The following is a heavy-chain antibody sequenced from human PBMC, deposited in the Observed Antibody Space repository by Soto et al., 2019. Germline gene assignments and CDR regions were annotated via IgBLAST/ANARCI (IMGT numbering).Heavy chain of an antibody. D-gene: IGHD2-21*02. CDR3: ASHNCGGDCYSRYFQR. J-gene: IGHJ1*01. V-gene: IGHV4-61*01. CDR1: GDSVIIGSSF. Sequence: SETLSLTCSVSGDSVIIGSSFWSWIRQPPGKGLELIGNIHNIGGTDYNPSLKSRVTISVDTSKNQFSLKLTSVTAADTAMYFCASHNCGGDCYSRYFQRWGQGTLVTVSS. CDR2: IHNIGGT.